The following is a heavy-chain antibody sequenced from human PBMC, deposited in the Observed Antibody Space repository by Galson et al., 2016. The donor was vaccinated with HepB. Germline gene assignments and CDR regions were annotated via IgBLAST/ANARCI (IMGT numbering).Heavy chain of an antibody. V-gene: IGHV1-18*01. CDR2: ISTYSGNT. Sequence: SVKVSCKASGYTFTTSGISWVRQAPGQGLEWMGWISTYSGNTKYAQKFQGGLTLTTDSATTTPYMQLRSLRCADTALYYRARDVQYRFDSWGQGTLVTVSS. D-gene: IGHD3-16*02. CDR3: ARDVQYRFDS. CDR1: GYTFTTSG. J-gene: IGHJ4*02.